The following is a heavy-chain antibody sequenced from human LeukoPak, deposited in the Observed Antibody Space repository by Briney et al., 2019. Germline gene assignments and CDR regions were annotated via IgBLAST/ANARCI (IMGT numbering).Heavy chain of an antibody. CDR3: ARGTKYCSGDSCYYYYYYMDV. CDR2: IKQDGSEK. CDR1: GFTFSRYW. D-gene: IGHD2-15*01. V-gene: IGHV3-7*04. J-gene: IGHJ6*03. Sequence: QPGGSLRLSCAASGFTFSRYWMSWVRQAPGKGLEWVVNIKQDGSEKYYVDSGKGRFTISRDNAKNSLYLQMNSLRAEDTAVYYCARGTKYCSGDSCYYYYYYMDVWGKGTTVTVSS.